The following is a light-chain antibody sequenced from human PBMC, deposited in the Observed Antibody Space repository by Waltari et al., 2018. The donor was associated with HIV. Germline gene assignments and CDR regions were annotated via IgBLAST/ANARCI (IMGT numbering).Light chain of an antibody. CDR2: GAS. V-gene: IGKV3-20*01. J-gene: IGKJ1*01. CDR3: QQYGSSPPRT. Sequence: ELVLTQSPGTLSLSPGERATLSCRASQRVSSSYLAWYQQKPGQAPRLLIYGASSRATGIPDRFSGSGSGTDFTLTISRLEPEDFAVYYCQQYGSSPPRTFGQGTKVEIK. CDR1: QRVSSSY.